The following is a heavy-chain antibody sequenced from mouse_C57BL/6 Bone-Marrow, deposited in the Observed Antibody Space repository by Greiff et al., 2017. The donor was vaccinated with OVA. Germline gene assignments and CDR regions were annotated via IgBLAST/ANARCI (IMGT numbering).Heavy chain of an antibody. Sequence: VQLQQPGTELVKPGASVKLSCKASGYTFTSYWMHWVKQRPGQGLEWIGNINPSNGGTNYNEKFKSKATLTVDKSSSTAYMQLSSLTSEDSAVYYCARSDGNYSHYFDYWGQGTTLTVSS. CDR1: GYTFTSYW. CDR2: INPSNGGT. V-gene: IGHV1-53*01. CDR3: ARSDGNYSHYFDY. J-gene: IGHJ2*01. D-gene: IGHD2-1*01.